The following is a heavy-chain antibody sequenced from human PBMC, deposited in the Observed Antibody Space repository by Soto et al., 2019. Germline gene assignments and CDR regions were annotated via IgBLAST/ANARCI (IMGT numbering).Heavy chain of an antibody. CDR2: IYYSGST. CDR1: GGSISSGDYY. Sequence: PSETLSLTCTVSGGSISSGDYYWSWIRQPPGKGLEWIGYIYYSGSTYYNPSLKSRVTISVDTSKNQFSLKLSSVTAADTAVYYCARNGNYYDSSGYVDYWGQGTLVTVSS. D-gene: IGHD3-22*01. CDR3: ARNGNYYDSSGYVDY. V-gene: IGHV4-30-4*01. J-gene: IGHJ4*02.